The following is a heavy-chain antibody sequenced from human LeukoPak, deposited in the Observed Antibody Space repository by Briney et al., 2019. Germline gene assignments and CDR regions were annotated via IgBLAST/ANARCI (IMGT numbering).Heavy chain of an antibody. D-gene: IGHD3-22*01. V-gene: IGHV3-30-3*01. CDR1: GFTFSSYP. CDR3: ARDKYYDSSGEAFDI. Sequence: PGGSLRLSCGASGFTFSSYPMHWVRQAPAKGLEWVAVISYEGSNKYYADSVKGRFTISRDNSKNTLYLQMNNLRAEDTAVYYCARDKYYDSSGEAFDIWGQGTMVTVSS. J-gene: IGHJ3*02. CDR2: ISYEGSNK.